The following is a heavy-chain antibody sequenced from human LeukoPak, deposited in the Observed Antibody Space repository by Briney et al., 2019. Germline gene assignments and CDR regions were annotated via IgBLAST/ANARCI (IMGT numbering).Heavy chain of an antibody. J-gene: IGHJ4*02. V-gene: IGHV3-7*01. Sequence: GGSLRLSCAASGFTFSSYEMNWVRQAPGKGLEWVANIKQDGSEKYYVDSVKGRFTISRDNAKNSLYLQMNSLRAEDTAVYYCARDSYYDSSGYLCYWGQGTLVTVSS. D-gene: IGHD3-22*01. CDR1: GFTFSSYE. CDR3: ARDSYYDSSGYLCY. CDR2: IKQDGSEK.